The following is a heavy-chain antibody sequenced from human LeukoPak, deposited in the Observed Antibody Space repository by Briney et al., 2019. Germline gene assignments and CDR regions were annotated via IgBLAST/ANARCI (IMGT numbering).Heavy chain of an antibody. CDR2: INPSGGST. CDR3: ARCGPPKSIAVAGTPYYYYYGMDV. D-gene: IGHD6-19*01. J-gene: IGHJ6*02. V-gene: IGHV1-46*01. CDR1: GYTFTSYY. Sequence: GASVKVSCKASGYTFTSYYMHWVRQAPGQGLEWMGIINPSGGSTSYAQTFQGRVTMTTDTSTSTVYMEQSSLRSDDTAVYYCARCGPPKSIAVAGTPYYYYYGMDVWGQGTTVTVSS.